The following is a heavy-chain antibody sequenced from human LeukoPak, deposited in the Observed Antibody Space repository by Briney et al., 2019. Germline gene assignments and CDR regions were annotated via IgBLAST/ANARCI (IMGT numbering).Heavy chain of an antibody. CDR1: GYSFTSYW. CDR2: IYPGDSDT. Sequence: GESLKISCKGSGYSFTSYWIGWVRQMPGKGLEWMGIIYPGDSDTRYSPSFQGQVTISADKSISTAYLQWSSLKASDTAMYYCARGTGVRYCSNGVCYTSDYWGQGTLVTVSS. CDR3: ARGTGVRYCSNGVCYTSDY. V-gene: IGHV5-51*01. D-gene: IGHD2-8*01. J-gene: IGHJ4*02.